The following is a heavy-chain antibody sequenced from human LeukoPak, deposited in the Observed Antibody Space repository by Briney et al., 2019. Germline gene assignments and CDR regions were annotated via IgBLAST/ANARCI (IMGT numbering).Heavy chain of an antibody. CDR1: GGSISSSSYY. CDR3: ARDTGYSITRPYWFDP. CDR2: IYYSGST. Sequence: PSETLSLTCTVSGGSISSSSYYWGWIRQPPGKGLEWIGSIYYSGSTYYNPSLKSRVTISVDTSKNQFSLKLSSVTAADTAVYYCARDTGYSITRPYWFDPWGQGTLVTVSS. D-gene: IGHD6-13*01. J-gene: IGHJ5*02. V-gene: IGHV4-39*07.